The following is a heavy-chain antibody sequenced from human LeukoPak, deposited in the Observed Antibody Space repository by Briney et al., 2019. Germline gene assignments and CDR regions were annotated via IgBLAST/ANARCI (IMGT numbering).Heavy chain of an antibody. CDR3: ARLRRGIKDPGWYFDL. J-gene: IGHJ2*01. CDR2: IYYSGST. Sequence: SETLSLTCTVSGGSISSGDYYWSWIRQPPGKGLEWIGYIYYSGSTYYNPSLKSRVTISVDTSKNQFSLKLSSVTAADTAVYYCARLRRGIKDPGWYFDLWGRGTLVTVSS. V-gene: IGHV4-30-4*02. D-gene: IGHD2-15*01. CDR1: GGSISSGDYY.